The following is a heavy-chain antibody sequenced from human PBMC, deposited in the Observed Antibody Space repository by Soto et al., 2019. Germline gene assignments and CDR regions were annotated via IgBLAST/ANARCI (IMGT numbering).Heavy chain of an antibody. CDR1: GYTFTSYG. D-gene: IGHD1-1*01. Sequence: QVHLVQSGAEVKKPGASVKVSCKASGYTFTSYGITWVRQAPGQGLEWMGWISAHNGNTDYAQKLRGRVIVTRDTSASADYMELRSLRSDAPAVYYWARGRYGDYWGQGALVTVSS. CDR3: ARGRYGDY. J-gene: IGHJ4*02. CDR2: ISAHNGNT. V-gene: IGHV1-18*01.